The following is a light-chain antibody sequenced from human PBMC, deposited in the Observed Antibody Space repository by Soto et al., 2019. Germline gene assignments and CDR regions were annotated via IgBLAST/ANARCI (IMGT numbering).Light chain of an antibody. V-gene: IGKV3-20*01. J-gene: IGKJ2*01. CDR3: QQYGSSPYT. CDR2: GAS. Sequence: EIVLTQSPGTLSLSPGQRATLSCRASQSVSSDYLAWYQQKPGQLPRLLIYGASSRAAGIPDRFSGRGSGTDFTLTISRLEPEDFAVFYCQQYGSSPYTFGQGTKLEIK. CDR1: QSVSSDY.